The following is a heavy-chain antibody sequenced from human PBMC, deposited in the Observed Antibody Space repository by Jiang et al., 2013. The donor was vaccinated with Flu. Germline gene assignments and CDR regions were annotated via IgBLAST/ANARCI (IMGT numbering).Heavy chain of an antibody. CDR3: ARERIFGVVGAFDY. D-gene: IGHD3-3*01. CDR1: GGSVSSGSYY. V-gene: IGHV4-61*01. J-gene: IGHJ4*02. CDR2: IYYSGST. Sequence: PGLVKPSETLSLTCTVSGGSVSSGSYYWSWIRQPPGKGLEWIGYIYYSGSTNYNPSLKSRVTISVDTSKNQFSLKLSSVTAADTAVYYCARERIFGVVGAFDYWGQGTLVTVSS.